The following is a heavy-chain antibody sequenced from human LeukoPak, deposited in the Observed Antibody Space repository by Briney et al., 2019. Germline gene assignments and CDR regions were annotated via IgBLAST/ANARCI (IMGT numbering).Heavy chain of an antibody. CDR1: GYTFTSYG. Sequence: GASVKVSCKASGYTFTSYGISWVRQAPGQGLEWMGWISAYNDNTKYAQKLQGRVTMTIDESTRTAYMELRSLRSDDTAVYYCARAGYDYVWGSYLDYWGQGTLVTVSS. J-gene: IGHJ4*02. CDR3: ARAGYDYVWGSYLDY. CDR2: ISAYNDNT. D-gene: IGHD3-16*01. V-gene: IGHV1-18*01.